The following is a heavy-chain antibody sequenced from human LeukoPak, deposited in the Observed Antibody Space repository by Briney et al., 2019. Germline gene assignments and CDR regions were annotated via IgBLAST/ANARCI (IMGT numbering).Heavy chain of an antibody. Sequence: ASVKVSCKASGYTFTSYGISWVRQAPGQGLEWMGWISAYNGNTNYAQKLQGRVTMTTDTSTSTAYMELRGLRSDDTAVYYCARGRLGYCSGGSCLDYWGQGTLVTVSS. D-gene: IGHD2-15*01. CDR1: GYTFTSYG. J-gene: IGHJ4*02. V-gene: IGHV1-18*01. CDR2: ISAYNGNT. CDR3: ARGRLGYCSGGSCLDY.